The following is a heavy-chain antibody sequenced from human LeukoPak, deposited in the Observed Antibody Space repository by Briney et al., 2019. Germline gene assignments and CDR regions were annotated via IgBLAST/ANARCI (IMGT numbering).Heavy chain of an antibody. Sequence: GGSLRLSCAASGFTFSSYWMHWVRQAPGKGLVWVSRINSDGSSTSYADSVKGRFTISRDNAKNTLYLQMNSLRAEDTAVYYCARDGEVGYIYGYGDYWGQGTLVTVSS. D-gene: IGHD5-18*01. V-gene: IGHV3-74*01. J-gene: IGHJ4*02. CDR3: ARDGEVGYIYGYGDY. CDR1: GFTFSSYW. CDR2: INSDGSST.